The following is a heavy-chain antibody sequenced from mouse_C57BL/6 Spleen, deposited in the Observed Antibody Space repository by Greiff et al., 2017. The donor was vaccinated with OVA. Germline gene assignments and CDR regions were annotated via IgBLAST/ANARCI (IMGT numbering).Heavy chain of an antibody. CDR3: ARSIYYGNHWYFDV. CDR1: GYTFTDYY. CDR2: INPNNGGT. D-gene: IGHD2-1*01. V-gene: IGHV1-26*01. Sequence: EVQLQQSGPELVKPGASVKISCKASGYTFTDYYMNWVKQSHGKSLEWIGDINPNNGGTSYNQKFKGKATLTVDKSSSTAYMELRSLTSEDSAVYYCARSIYYGNHWYFDVWGTGTTVTVSS. J-gene: IGHJ1*03.